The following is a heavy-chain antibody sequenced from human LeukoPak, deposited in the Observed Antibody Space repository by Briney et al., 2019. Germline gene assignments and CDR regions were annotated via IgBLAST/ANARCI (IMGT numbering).Heavy chain of an antibody. CDR1: GYTFTSYG. CDR2: ISAYNGKA. V-gene: IGHV1-18*01. Sequence: EASVKVSCKASGYTFTSYGISWVRQAPGQGLEWMGWISAYNGKANYAQKLQGRVTMTADPSTSTAYMELRSLRSDDTAVYYCARTNAGYYYYMDVWGKGTTVTISS. CDR3: ARTNAGYYYYMDV. J-gene: IGHJ6*03.